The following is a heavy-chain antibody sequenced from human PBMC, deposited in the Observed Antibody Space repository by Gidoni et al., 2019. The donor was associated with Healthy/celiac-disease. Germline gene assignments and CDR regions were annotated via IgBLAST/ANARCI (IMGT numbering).Heavy chain of an antibody. J-gene: IGHJ4*02. CDR1: GFTFSSHS. D-gene: IGHD4-17*01. CDR3: ARVSIRTFDY. CDR2: ISSSSSYI. Sequence: LVKPGGSLRLSCAASGFTFSSHSMNWVRQAPGKGLEWVSPISSSSSYIYYADSVKGRFTISRDNAKNSLYLQMNSLRAEDTAVYCCARVSIRTFDYWGQGTLVTVSS. V-gene: IGHV3-21*01.